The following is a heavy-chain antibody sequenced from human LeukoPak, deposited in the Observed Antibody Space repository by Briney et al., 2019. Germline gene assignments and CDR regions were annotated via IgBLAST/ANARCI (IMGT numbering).Heavy chain of an antibody. V-gene: IGHV4-34*01. J-gene: IGHJ4*02. CDR2: INHSGST. CDR1: GGSFSGYY. CDR3: ARLRPGVGY. Sequence: TSETLSLTCAVYGGSFSGYYWSWIRQPPGKGLEWIGEINHSGSTNYNPSLKSRVTISVDTSKNQFSLKLSSVTAADTAVYYCARLRPGVGYWGQGTLVTVSS. D-gene: IGHD3-10*01.